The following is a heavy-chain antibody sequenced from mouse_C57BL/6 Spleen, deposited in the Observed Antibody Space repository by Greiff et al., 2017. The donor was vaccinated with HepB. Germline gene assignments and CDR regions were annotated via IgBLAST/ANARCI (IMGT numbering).Heavy chain of an antibody. Sequence: QVHVKQSGPELVKPGASVKISCKASGYTFTDYYINWVKQRPGQGLEWIGWIYPGSGNTKYNEKFKGKATLTVDTYSSTAYMQLSSLTSEDAAVYFCSRIYYYGSSHYAIDYWGQGTSVTVSS. D-gene: IGHD1-1*01. J-gene: IGHJ4*01. CDR1: GYTFTDYY. CDR3: SRIYYYGSSHYAIDY. V-gene: IGHV1-84*01. CDR2: IYPGSGNT.